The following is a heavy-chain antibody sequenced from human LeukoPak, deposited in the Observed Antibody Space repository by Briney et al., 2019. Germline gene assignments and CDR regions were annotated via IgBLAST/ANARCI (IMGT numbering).Heavy chain of an antibody. CDR2: ISGSGGST. CDR1: GFTFSSYA. CDR3: AKDGNVRFLEWLLAAYFDY. J-gene: IGHJ4*02. V-gene: IGHV3-23*01. D-gene: IGHD3-3*01. Sequence: GGSLRLSCAASGFTFSSYAMSWVRQAPGKGLEWVSAISGSGGSTYYADSVKGRFTISRDNSKNTLYLQMNSLRAEDTAVYYCAKDGNVRFLEWLLAAYFDYWGQGTLVTVSS.